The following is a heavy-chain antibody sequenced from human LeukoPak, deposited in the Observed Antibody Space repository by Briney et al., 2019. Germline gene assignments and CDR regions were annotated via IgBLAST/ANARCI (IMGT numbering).Heavy chain of an antibody. J-gene: IGHJ4*02. CDR1: GYTFTSYY. CDR3: ERDPRPSYDSSDYYYPGDY. V-gene: IGHV1-46*01. D-gene: IGHD3-22*01. CDR2: INPSGGST. Sequence: ASVKVSCKASGYTFTSYYMHWVPQAPGQGLEWMAIINPSGGSTRYAQKFQGRVTMTRDTSTSTVYMELSSLRSEDKAVYYCERDPRPSYDSSDYYYPGDYWGQGTLVTVSS.